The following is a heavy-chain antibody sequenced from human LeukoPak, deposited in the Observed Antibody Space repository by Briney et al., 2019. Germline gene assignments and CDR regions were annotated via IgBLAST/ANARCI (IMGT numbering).Heavy chain of an antibody. CDR2: IIPIFGTA. V-gene: IGHV1-69*05. Sequence: ASVKVSCKASGGTFSSYAISWVRQAPGQGLEWMVGIIPIFGTANYAQKFQGRVTITTDESTSTAYMELSSLRSEDTAVYYCARAAVDSSGYYPQYYYYYYMDVWGKGTTVTVSS. J-gene: IGHJ6*03. CDR1: GGTFSSYA. CDR3: ARAAVDSSGYYPQYYYYYYMDV. D-gene: IGHD3-22*01.